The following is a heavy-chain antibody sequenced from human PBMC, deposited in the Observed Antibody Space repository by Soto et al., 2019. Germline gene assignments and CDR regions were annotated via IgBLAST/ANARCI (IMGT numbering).Heavy chain of an antibody. D-gene: IGHD3-22*01. CDR1: GGSISSSSYY. V-gene: IGHV4-39*01. Sequence: ETLSLTCTVSGGSISSSSYYWGWIRQPPGKGLEWIGSIYYSGSTYYNPSLKSRVTISVDTSKNQFSLKLSSVTAADTAVYYCARGDDSSGYYSYLDYWGQGTLVTVSS. J-gene: IGHJ4*02. CDR2: IYYSGST. CDR3: ARGDDSSGYYSYLDY.